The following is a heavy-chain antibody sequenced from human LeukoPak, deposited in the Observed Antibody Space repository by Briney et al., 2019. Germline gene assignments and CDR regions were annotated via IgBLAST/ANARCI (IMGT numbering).Heavy chain of an antibody. CDR1: GFTFSSYG. V-gene: IGHV3-30*02. J-gene: IGHJ4*02. Sequence: PGGSLRLSCAASGFTFSSYGMHWVRQAPGKGLEWVAFIRYDGSNKYYADSVKGRFTISRDNSKNTLYLQMNSLRAEDTAVYYCAKGNGYCGSTSCYYNYWGQGTLVTVSS. D-gene: IGHD2-2*01. CDR2: IRYDGSNK. CDR3: AKGNGYCGSTSCYYNY.